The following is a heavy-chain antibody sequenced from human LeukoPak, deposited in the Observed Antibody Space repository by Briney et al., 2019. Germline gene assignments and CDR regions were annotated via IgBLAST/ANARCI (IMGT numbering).Heavy chain of an antibody. Sequence: PGGSLRLSCAASGFTFSSYSMNWVRQAPGKGLEWVSSISSSSSYIYYADSVKGRFTISRDNAKNSLYLQMNSLRAEDTAVYYCARDVDSSFPRGIDYWGQGTLVTVSS. CDR3: ARDVDSSFPRGIDY. V-gene: IGHV3-21*01. J-gene: IGHJ4*02. CDR2: ISSSSSYI. D-gene: IGHD6-13*01. CDR1: GFTFSSYS.